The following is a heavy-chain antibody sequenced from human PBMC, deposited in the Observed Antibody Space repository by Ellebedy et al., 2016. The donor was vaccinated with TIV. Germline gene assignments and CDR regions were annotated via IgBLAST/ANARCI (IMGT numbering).Heavy chain of an antibody. V-gene: IGHV4-59*01. Sequence: MPSETLSLTCTVSGGSISSYYWSWIRQPPGKGLEWIGYIYYSGSTNYNPSLKSRVTISLDTSKNQFSLKLRSVTAADTAVYYGAREGTKWATAIDYWGQGTLVTVSS. CDR3: AREGTKWATAIDY. CDR1: GGSISSYY. CDR2: IYYSGST. D-gene: IGHD5-12*01. J-gene: IGHJ4*02.